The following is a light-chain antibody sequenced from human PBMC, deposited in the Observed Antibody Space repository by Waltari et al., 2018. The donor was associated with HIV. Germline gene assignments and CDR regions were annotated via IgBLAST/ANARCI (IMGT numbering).Light chain of an antibody. J-gene: IGKJ1*01. CDR3: QQSYTTPRT. V-gene: IGKV1-39*01. CDR2: AAS. CDR1: QHITTS. Sequence: IQMTQSPSSLSASVGDRVTLSCRSSQHITTSLSWYQQTLGKAPKVLIFAASNLQTGVPSRFSGSGSGTVFALTISDLQREDFATYYCQQSYTTPRTFGQGTKVEIK.